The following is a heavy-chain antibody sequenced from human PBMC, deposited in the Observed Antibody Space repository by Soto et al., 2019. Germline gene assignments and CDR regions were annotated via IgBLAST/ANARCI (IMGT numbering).Heavy chain of an antibody. D-gene: IGHD3-16*01. CDR2: IYYSGST. V-gene: IGHV4-39*01. CDR3: ASAPTFGGVIVH. Sequence: SETLSLTCTVSGGSISSSSYYWGWIRQPPGKGLEWIGSIYYSGSTYYNPSLKSRVTISVDTSKNQFSLKLSSVTAADTAVYYCASAPTFGGVIVHWGQGTLVTVSS. J-gene: IGHJ5*02. CDR1: GGSISSSSYY.